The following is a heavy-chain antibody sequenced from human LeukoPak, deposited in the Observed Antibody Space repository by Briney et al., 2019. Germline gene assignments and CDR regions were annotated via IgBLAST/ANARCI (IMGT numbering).Heavy chain of an antibody. CDR1: GYTFTSYG. D-gene: IGHD2-2*01. J-gene: IGHJ5*02. CDR2: ISAYNGNT. CDR3: ARASEGVVPAAHIPNYTGDNWFDP. Sequence: ASVKVSCKASGYTFTSYGISWVRQAPGQGLEWMGWISAYNGNTNYEQKLQGRVTMTTDTSTSTAYMELRSLGSDDTAVYYCARASEGVVPAAHIPNYTGDNWFDPWGQGTLVTVSS. V-gene: IGHV1-18*04.